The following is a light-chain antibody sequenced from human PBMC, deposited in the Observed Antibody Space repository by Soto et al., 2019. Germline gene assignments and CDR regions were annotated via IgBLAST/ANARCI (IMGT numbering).Light chain of an antibody. V-gene: IGKV3-20*01. CDR3: QQYDTSPRT. CDR1: QSVSSNY. Sequence: EIVLTQSPGTLSLSPGERATLSCRASQSVSSNYLAWYQQKRGQAPRLLIYGASSRATGIPTRFSGSGSGTAFPLTISRLEPEDFAVYYCQQYDTSPRTFGQGPKVEI. J-gene: IGKJ1*01. CDR2: GAS.